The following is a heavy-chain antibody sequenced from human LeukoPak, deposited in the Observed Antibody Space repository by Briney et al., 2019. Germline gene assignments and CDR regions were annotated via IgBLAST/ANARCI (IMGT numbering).Heavy chain of an antibody. CDR1: GGTFTSSP. J-gene: IGHJ5*02. V-gene: IGHV3-30*04. CDR2: ISYDGGDK. D-gene: IGHD6-13*01. Sequence: PGGSLRLSCAASGGTFTSSPMHWVRQAPGKGLEWVAVISYDGGDKYSADSVKGRFTVSRVNSKNTLSLQMNSLRPEDTAVYYCASSNPRFLWYSHLESWGQGTLVTVSS. CDR3: ASSNPRFLWYSHLES.